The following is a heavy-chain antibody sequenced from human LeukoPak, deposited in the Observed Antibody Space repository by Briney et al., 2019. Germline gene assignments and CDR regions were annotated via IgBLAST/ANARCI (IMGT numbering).Heavy chain of an antibody. CDR2: ISSSGSTI. CDR1: GFTFSSYE. D-gene: IGHD6-6*01. J-gene: IGHJ4*02. Sequence: PGGSLRLSCAASGFTFSSYEMNWVRQAPGKGLEWVSYISSSGSTIYYADSVKGRFTISRDNPKNTLHLQMNSLRAEDAAVYYCARGSYSSSAGNFDYWGQGTLVTVSS. CDR3: ARGSYSSSAGNFDY. V-gene: IGHV3-48*03.